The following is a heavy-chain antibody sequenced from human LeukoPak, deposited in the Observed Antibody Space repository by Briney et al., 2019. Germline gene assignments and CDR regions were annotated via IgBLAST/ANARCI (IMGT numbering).Heavy chain of an antibody. CDR1: GGSISSGGYY. V-gene: IGHV4-31*03. CDR3: ARDGYSSSSYFDY. J-gene: IGHJ4*02. D-gene: IGHD6-6*01. Sequence: SEILSLTCTVSGGSISSGGYYWSWIRQHPGKGLEWIGYMHFSGITSYNPSLKSRVTISVDTSKNQFSLKLSSVTAADTAVYYCARDGYSSSSYFDYWGQGTLVTVSS. CDR2: MHFSGIT.